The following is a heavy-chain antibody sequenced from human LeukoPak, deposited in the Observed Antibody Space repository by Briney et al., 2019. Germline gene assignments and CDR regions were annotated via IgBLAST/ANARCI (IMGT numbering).Heavy chain of an antibody. V-gene: IGHV4-59*08. J-gene: IGHJ6*02. CDR2: IYYSGST. Sequence: SETLSLTCTVSGGSISSYYWSWIRQPPGKGLEWIGYIYYSGSTNYNPSLKSRVTISVDTSKNQFSLKLSSVTAADTAAYYCARHAPPSSWYDYYGMDVWGQGTTVTVSS. CDR1: GGSISSYY. D-gene: IGHD6-13*01. CDR3: ARHAPPSSWYDYYGMDV.